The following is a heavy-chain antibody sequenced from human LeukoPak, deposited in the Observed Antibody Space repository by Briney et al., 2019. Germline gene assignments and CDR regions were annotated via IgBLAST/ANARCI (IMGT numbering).Heavy chain of an antibody. CDR3: ARRVYCRSTSCSYYYYYMDV. CDR2: INPNSGGT. CDR1: GYTFTDYY. D-gene: IGHD2-2*01. Sequence: EASVKVSCKASGYTFTDYYMHWVRQAPGQGLEWMGRINPNSGGTNYAQKFQGRVTMTRDTSISTAYMELSSLRSDDTDVYFCARRVYCRSTSCSYYYYYMDVWGKGTMVTVSS. V-gene: IGHV1-2*05. J-gene: IGHJ6*03.